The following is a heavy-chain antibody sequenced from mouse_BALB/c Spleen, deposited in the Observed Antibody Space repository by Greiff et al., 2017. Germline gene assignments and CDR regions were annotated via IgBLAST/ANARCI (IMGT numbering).Heavy chain of an antibody. D-gene: IGHD2-4*01. Sequence: VQLVESGAELVRPGTSVKISCKASGYTFTNYWLGWVKQRPGHGLEWIGDIYPGGGYTNYNEKFKGKATLTADTSSSTAYMQLSSLTSEDSAVYFCARNYERRGYFDYWGQGTTLTVSS. CDR2: IYPGGGYT. CDR1: GYTFTNYW. CDR3: ARNYERRGYFDY. V-gene: IGHV1-63*02. J-gene: IGHJ2*01.